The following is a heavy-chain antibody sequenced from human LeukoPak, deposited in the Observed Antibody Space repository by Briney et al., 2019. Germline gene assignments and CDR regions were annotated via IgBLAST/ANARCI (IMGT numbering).Heavy chain of an antibody. CDR2: ISGSGGST. CDR1: GFTFSSYA. J-gene: IGHJ4*02. V-gene: IGHV3-23*01. Sequence: GGSLRLSCAASGFTFSSYAMSWVRQAPGKGLEWVSAISGSGGSTYYADSVKGRFTISRDNAKNSLYLQMNSLRAEDTAVYYCARGPDSSSWYSDYFDYWGQGTLVTVSS. CDR3: ARGPDSSSWYSDYFDY. D-gene: IGHD6-13*01.